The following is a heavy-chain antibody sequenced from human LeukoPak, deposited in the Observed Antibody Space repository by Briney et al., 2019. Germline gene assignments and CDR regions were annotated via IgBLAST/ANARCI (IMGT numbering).Heavy chain of an antibody. CDR3: AKDLQVFDY. CDR2: TSSSDAGT. CDR1: GFPLSSYA. Sequence: GGSLRLSCAVSGFPLSSYAMSWVRQAPGKGLEWVSATSSSDAGTYYADSVKGRFTISRDNSKNTLYLQMNSLRAEDTAVYYCAKDLQVFDYWGQGTLVTVSS. V-gene: IGHV3-23*01. J-gene: IGHJ4*02.